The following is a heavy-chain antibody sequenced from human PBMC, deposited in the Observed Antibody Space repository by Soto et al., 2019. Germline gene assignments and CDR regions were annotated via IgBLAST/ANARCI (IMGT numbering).Heavy chain of an antibody. J-gene: IGHJ5*02. D-gene: IGHD1-26*01. CDR1: GGSIRSYY. Sequence: QVQLQESGPGLVKPSETLSLTCTDSGGSIRSYYWSWIRQPPGKGLEWIGSIYYSGSTNYKPSLKXRXTXXVDTSKNQFSLKLNSVTAADTAVYYCARQGGWFDPWGQGTLVTVSS. CDR3: ARQGGWFDP. V-gene: IGHV4-59*08. CDR2: IYYSGST.